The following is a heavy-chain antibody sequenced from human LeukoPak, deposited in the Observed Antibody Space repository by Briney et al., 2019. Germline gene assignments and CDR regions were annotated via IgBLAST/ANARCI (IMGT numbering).Heavy chain of an antibody. Sequence: SETLSLTCAVYGGSFSGYYWSWIRQPPGKGLEWIGEINHSGSTNYNPSLKSRVTISVDTSKNQFSLKLSSVTAADTAVYYCTRGQLAVAGNYYYYMDVWGKGTTVTVSS. J-gene: IGHJ6*03. CDR3: TRGQLAVAGNYYYYMDV. D-gene: IGHD6-19*01. V-gene: IGHV4-34*01. CDR2: INHSGST. CDR1: GGSFSGYY.